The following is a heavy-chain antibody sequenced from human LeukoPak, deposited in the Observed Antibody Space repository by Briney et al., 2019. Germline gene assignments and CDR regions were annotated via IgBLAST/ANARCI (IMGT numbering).Heavy chain of an antibody. D-gene: IGHD3-22*01. CDR1: GGSFSGYY. CDR2: INHSGST. CDR3: ARPGVRDSSGYCYFDY. J-gene: IGHJ4*02. V-gene: IGHV4-34*01. Sequence: PSETPSLTCAVYGGSFSGYYWSWIRQPPGKGLEWIGEINHSGSTNYNPSLKSRVTISVDTSKNQFSLKLSSVTAADTAVYYCARPGVRDSSGYCYFDYWGQGTLVTVSS.